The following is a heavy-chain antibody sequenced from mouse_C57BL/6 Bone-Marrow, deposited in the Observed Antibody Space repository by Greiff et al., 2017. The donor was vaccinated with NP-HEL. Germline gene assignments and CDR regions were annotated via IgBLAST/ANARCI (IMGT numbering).Heavy chain of an antibody. CDR3: TTVIYYDYDEGY. V-gene: IGHV14-4*01. D-gene: IGHD2-4*01. CDR1: GFNIQDDY. CDR2: IDPENGDT. Sequence: VQLQQSGAELVRPGASVQLSCTASGFNIQDDYMHWVKQRPEQGLEWIGLIDPENGDTEYASKFQGKATITAATSSNTAYLQLSSLTSVDTAVYYCTTVIYYDYDEGYWGQGTTLAVSS. J-gene: IGHJ2*01.